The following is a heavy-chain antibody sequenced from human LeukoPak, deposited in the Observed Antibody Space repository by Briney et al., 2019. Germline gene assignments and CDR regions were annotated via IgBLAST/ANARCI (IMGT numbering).Heavy chain of an antibody. CDR2: IWYDGSIK. Sequence: GGSLRLSCAASGFTFSSYGMHWVRQAPGKGLEWVAVIWYDGSIKYYADSVKGRFTISRDNPKNTPYLQMNSLRAEDTAVYYCARVGSGSYFLDGFDIWGQGTMVTVSS. CDR1: GFTFSSYG. J-gene: IGHJ3*02. D-gene: IGHD1-26*01. V-gene: IGHV3-33*01. CDR3: ARVGSGSYFLDGFDI.